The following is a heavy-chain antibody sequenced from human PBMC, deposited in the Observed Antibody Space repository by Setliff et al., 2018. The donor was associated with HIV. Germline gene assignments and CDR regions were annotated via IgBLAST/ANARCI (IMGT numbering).Heavy chain of an antibody. V-gene: IGHV3-21*01. CDR1: GFTFTNYS. CDR2: ISSTSAYT. D-gene: IGHD3-16*01. J-gene: IGHJ1*01. CDR3: AKGVMVGPQYFQH. Sequence: PGGSLRLSCSASGFTFTNYSMNWVRQPPGKGLEWVSSISSTSAYTYYADSVKGRFTISRDNANSSLYLQMNSLRAEDTAVYYCAKGVMVGPQYFQHWGQGTLVTVSS.